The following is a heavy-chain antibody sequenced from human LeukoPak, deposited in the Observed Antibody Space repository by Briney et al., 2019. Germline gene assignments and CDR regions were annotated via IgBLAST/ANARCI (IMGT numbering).Heavy chain of an antibody. CDR1: GDSVSSNSVA. CDR3: ARDHLYGFDY. V-gene: IGHV6-1*01. Sequence: SQTLSLTCAISGDSVSSNSVAWNWIRQSPSRGLEWLGRTYYRFKWYNDYAVSVKSRITINPDTSKNQFFLQLNSVSPGDTAVYYCARDHLYGFDYWGQGILVTVSS. D-gene: IGHD4-17*01. J-gene: IGHJ4*02. CDR2: TYYRFKWYN.